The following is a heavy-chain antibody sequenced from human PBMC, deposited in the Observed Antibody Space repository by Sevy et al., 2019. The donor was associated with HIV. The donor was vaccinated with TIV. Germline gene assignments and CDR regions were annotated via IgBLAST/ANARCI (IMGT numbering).Heavy chain of an antibody. CDR1: GFTFSNYG. V-gene: IGHV3-48*04. J-gene: IGHJ4*02. CDR3: ARDLGTGYFDF. CDR2: ISGSQYMI. Sequence: GGSLRLSCAASGFTFSNYGMHWVRQAPGKGLEWISYISGSQYMIYYADSVKGRFTISRDDAKNSLYLQMNSLRPEDSAVYFCARDLGTGYFDFWGQGTLVTVSS. D-gene: IGHD1-26*01.